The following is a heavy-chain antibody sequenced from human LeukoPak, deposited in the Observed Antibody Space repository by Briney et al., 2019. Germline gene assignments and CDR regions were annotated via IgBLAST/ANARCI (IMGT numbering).Heavy chain of an antibody. CDR2: IYHTGST. V-gene: IGHV4-38-2*02. Sequence: SETLSLTCTVSGYSISSGYYWGWIRQPPGKGLEWIGSIYHTGSTYYNPSLKSRVTISVDTSKNQFSLNLISVTAADTAVYYCARDRVGVTGAVDIWGQGAMVTVSS. CDR3: ARDRVGVTGAVDI. D-gene: IGHD1-26*01. J-gene: IGHJ3*02. CDR1: GYSISSGYY.